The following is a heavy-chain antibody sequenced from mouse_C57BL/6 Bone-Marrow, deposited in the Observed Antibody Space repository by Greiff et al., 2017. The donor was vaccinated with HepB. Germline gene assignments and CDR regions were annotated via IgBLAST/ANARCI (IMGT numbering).Heavy chain of an antibody. CDR1: GYTFTSYW. V-gene: IGHV1-59*01. CDR2: IDPSDSYT. CDR3: AGYGLDY. J-gene: IGHJ2*01. Sequence: QVQLQQPGAELVRPGTSVKLSCKASGYTFTSYWMHWVKQRPGQGLEWIGVIDPSDSYTNYNQKFKGKATLTVDTSSSTAYMQLSSLTSEDSAVYDCAGYGLDYWGAGATLTVSA. D-gene: IGHD1-1*02.